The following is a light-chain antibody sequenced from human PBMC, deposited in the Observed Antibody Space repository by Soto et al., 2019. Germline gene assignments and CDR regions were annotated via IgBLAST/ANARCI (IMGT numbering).Light chain of an antibody. CDR2: GAS. Sequence: EIVMTQSPATLSVSPGERATLSFRASQSISSHLAWYQQKPGQAPRLFIFGASTRATGIPARFSGSGSGTEFTLIISSLQSEDFAVYYCQQYYNWPPITFGQGTRLEIK. V-gene: IGKV3-15*01. J-gene: IGKJ5*01. CDR3: QQYYNWPPIT. CDR1: QSISSH.